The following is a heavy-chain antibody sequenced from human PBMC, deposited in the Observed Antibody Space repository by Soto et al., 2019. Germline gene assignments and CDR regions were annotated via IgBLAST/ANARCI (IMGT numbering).Heavy chain of an antibody. Sequence: ASVKVSCKASGYTFNRYYMHWVRQAPGPGLEWMGWISPHTGGTTYAQKFQGRVTMTRDTSVSTAFMELSRLGSDDSAVYYCARDLIVDGPDNYAMDVWGQGTTVTVSS. CDR3: ARDLIVDGPDNYAMDV. CDR1: GYTFNRYY. CDR2: ISPHTGGT. J-gene: IGHJ6*02. V-gene: IGHV1-2*02. D-gene: IGHD3-22*01.